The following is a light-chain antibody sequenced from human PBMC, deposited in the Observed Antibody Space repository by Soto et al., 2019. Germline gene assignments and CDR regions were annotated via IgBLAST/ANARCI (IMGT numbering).Light chain of an antibody. Sequence: EIVMTQSPATLSVYPGERATLSCRASQSVGSNLAWYQQKPGQAPRLLIYGASTRATGFPARFSGSGSGTEFTLTISSLQSEDFAVYYCQQYNNWPRTFGPGTKVDIK. CDR3: QQYNNWPRT. V-gene: IGKV3-15*01. CDR2: GAS. CDR1: QSVGSN. J-gene: IGKJ3*01.